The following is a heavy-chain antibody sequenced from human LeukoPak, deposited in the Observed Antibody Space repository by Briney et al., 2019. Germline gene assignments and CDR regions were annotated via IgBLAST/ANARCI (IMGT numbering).Heavy chain of an antibody. CDR1: GFTFTGYY. CDR2: ITDSGSST. V-gene: IGHV3-64*01. D-gene: IGHD3-10*01. CDR3: ARSTRYFGSAMYYFDD. J-gene: IGHJ4*02. Sequence: GGSLRFSCAASGFTFTGYYLHWVRQTPGKGLEYISTITDSGSSTYHTNSVRGRFTISRDNSKNTLYLQMGSLRTEDTAVYYCARSTRYFGSAMYYFDDWGQGTLVTVSS.